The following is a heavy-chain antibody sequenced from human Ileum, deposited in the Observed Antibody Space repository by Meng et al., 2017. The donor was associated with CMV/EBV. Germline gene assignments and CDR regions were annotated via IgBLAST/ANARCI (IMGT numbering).Heavy chain of an antibody. CDR3: ARNGGGIDV. J-gene: IGHJ6*02. D-gene: IGHD3-10*01. Sequence: GESLKISCAASGFTFSGYDMFWVRQPAGKGLEWVSSIAAAGDKSYADSVKGRFTISRENDKNSLYLQMNSLRAGDTDVYYCARNGGGIDVWGQGTTVTVSS. CDR2: IAAAGDK. V-gene: IGHV3-13*01. CDR1: GFTFSGYD.